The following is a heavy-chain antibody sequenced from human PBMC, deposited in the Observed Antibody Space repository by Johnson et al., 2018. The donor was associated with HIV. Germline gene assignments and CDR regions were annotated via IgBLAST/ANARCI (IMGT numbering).Heavy chain of an antibody. CDR3: ARADEWELVGRGYAFDI. CDR2: ISSNGGST. V-gene: IGHV3-64*01. CDR1: GFTFSSYA. D-gene: IGHD1-26*01. J-gene: IGHJ3*02. Sequence: VQLVESGGGLVQPGGSLRLSCAASGFTFSSYAMHWVRQAPGKGLEYVSAISSNGGSTYYANSVKGRFTISRDNSNNTLYLQMGSLRAEDMAVYYCARADEWELVGRGYAFDIWGQGTMVTVSS.